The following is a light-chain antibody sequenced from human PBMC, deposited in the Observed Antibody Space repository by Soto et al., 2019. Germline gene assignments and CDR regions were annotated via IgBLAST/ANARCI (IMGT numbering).Light chain of an antibody. CDR2: DAS. V-gene: IGKV3-11*01. CDR1: QSVSRN. CDR3: QQPSNSAT. J-gene: IGKJ5*01. Sequence: LEKTTAAQRRAAEESTTLSCRASQSVSRNLAWYQQKPGQAPRLLIYDASNRATGIPARFSCRGWVTVSALTISSLSDEACAVYFYQQPSNSATFGPGTRLEIK.